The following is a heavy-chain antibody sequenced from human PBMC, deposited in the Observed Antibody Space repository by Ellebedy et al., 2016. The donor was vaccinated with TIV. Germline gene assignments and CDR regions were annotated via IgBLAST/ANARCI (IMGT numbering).Heavy chain of an antibody. CDR1: GFTFSSYS. V-gene: IGHV3-23*01. CDR2: ISGSGGST. D-gene: IGHD3-22*01. CDR3: AKAHRPYYYDSSGYYPYYYYYYGMDV. J-gene: IGHJ6*02. Sequence: GESLKISXAASGFTFSSYSMSWVRQAPGKGLEWVSAISGSGGSTYYADSVKGRFTISRDNSKNTLYLQMNSLRAKDTAVYYCAKAHRPYYYDSSGYYPYYYYYYGMDVWGQGTTVTVSS.